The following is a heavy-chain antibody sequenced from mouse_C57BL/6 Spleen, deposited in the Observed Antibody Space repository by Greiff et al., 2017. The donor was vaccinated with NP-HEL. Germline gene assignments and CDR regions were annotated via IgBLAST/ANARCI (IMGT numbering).Heavy chain of an antibody. CDR2: INYDGSST. CDR3: ARDSSGYGFAY. V-gene: IGHV5-16*01. CDR1: GFTFSDYY. D-gene: IGHD3-2*02. Sequence: EVMLVESEGGLVQPGSSMKLSCTASGFTFSDYYMAWVRPVPEKGLEWVANINYDGSSTYYLDSLKSRFIISRDNAKNILYLQMSSLKSEDTATYYCARDSSGYGFAYWGQGTLVTVSA. J-gene: IGHJ3*01.